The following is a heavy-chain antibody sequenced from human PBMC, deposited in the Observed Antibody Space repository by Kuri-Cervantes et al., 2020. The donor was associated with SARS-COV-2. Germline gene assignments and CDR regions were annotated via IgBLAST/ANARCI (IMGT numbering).Heavy chain of an antibody. CDR2: ISYDGSDR. CDR3: AKVWSGSYSHYYYYAMDV. J-gene: IGHJ6*02. D-gene: IGHD3-10*01. V-gene: IGHV3-30*18. CDR1: GFTFSNYG. Sequence: GGSLRLSCAASGFTFSNYGMHWVRQAPGKGLEWVAVISYDGSDRYYADSVKGRFTISRDSSKNTLYLQMNSLRAEDTAVYYCAKVWSGSYSHYYYYAMDVWGQGTTVTVSS.